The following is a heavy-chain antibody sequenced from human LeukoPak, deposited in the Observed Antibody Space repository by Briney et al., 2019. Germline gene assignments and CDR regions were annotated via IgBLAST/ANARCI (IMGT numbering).Heavy chain of an antibody. CDR1: GFIFNHHA. D-gene: IGHD4-11*01. Sequence: GGSLRLSCAASGFIFNHHAMHWVRQAPGQGLEWVAVIWRDKSNRFYADSVRGRFTISRDDSRKTVYLQMERMTAEDTAIYYCAKDAQRGFDYSNSLEYWGQGALVTVAS. CDR2: IWRDKSNR. J-gene: IGHJ4*02. CDR3: AKDAQRGFDYSNSLEY. V-gene: IGHV3-33*06.